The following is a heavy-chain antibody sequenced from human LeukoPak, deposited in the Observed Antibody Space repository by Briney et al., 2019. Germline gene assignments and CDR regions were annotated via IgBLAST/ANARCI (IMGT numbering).Heavy chain of an antibody. CDR2: IYYSGST. J-gene: IGHJ4*02. CDR3: ARWGSDFWSGYYTYFDY. D-gene: IGHD3-3*01. Sequence: PSETLSLTCTVSGGSISSSSYYWGWIRQPPGKGLEWIGSIYYSGSTYYNPSLKSRVTISIDTSKNQFSLKLSSVTAADTAAYYCARWGSDFWSGYYTYFDYWGQGTLVTVSS. CDR1: GGSISSSSYY. V-gene: IGHV4-39*01.